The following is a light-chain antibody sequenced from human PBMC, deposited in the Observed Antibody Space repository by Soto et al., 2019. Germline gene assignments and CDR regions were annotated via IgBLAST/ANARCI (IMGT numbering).Light chain of an antibody. V-gene: IGKV3-20*01. Sequence: IGFKQSAGALSLYPGERSTLSCRDSESVRSNYLAWYEQRRGQTARLLIYGATSTANGIPDRFSSSGSGTDFIIIISRLEPEDFVVYYCHQYGSSPGTFGQGTKVDIK. CDR2: GAT. J-gene: IGKJ1*01. CDR1: ESVRSNY. CDR3: HQYGSSPGT.